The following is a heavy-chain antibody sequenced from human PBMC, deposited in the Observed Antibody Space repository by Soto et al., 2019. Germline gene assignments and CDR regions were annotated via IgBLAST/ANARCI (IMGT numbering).Heavy chain of an antibody. Sequence: QVQLVESGGGVVQPGRSLRLSCAASGFTFSGYGMHWVRQDPGKGLEWVAVISYDGSSKYYADSVKGRFTISRDNSKNTLYLQMNSLRAEDTAVYYCAKDSLVVVIHDAFDIWGQGTMVTVSS. V-gene: IGHV3-30*18. CDR3: AKDSLVVVIHDAFDI. D-gene: IGHD3-22*01. J-gene: IGHJ3*02. CDR2: ISYDGSSK. CDR1: GFTFSGYG.